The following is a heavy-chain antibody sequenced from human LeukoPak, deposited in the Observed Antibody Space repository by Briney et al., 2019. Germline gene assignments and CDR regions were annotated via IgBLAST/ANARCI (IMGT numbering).Heavy chain of an antibody. CDR2: IIPIFGTA. CDR3: ARIGNYDSSGYFPEGYMDV. D-gene: IGHD3-22*01. Sequence: GASVKVSCKASGGTFSSYAISWVRQAPGQGLEWMGGIIPIFGTANYAQKFQGRVTITTDESTSTAYMELSSLRSEDTAVYYCARIGNYDSSGYFPEGYMDVWGKGTTVTVSS. J-gene: IGHJ6*03. CDR1: GGTFSSYA. V-gene: IGHV1-69*05.